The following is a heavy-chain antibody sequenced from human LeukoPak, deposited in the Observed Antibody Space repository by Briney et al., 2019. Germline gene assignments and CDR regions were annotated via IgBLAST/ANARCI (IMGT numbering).Heavy chain of an antibody. D-gene: IGHD3-22*01. J-gene: IGHJ5*02. CDR2: ISWDGGST. Sequence: GGSLRLSCAASGFTFDDYAMHWVRQAPGKGLEWVSVISWDGGSTYYADSVKGRFTISRDNSKNSLYLQMNSLRAEDMALYYCAKGDSSGYYYNWFDPWGQGTLVTVSS. V-gene: IGHV3-43D*03. CDR3: AKGDSSGYYYNWFDP. CDR1: GFTFDDYA.